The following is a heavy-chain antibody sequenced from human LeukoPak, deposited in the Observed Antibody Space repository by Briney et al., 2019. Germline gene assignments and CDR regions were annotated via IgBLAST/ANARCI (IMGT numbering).Heavy chain of an antibody. CDR2: IFYIGST. Sequence: SETLSLTCTVSAGSISSSTYYWGWIRQPPGKGLEWIGSIFYIGSTYYNPSLKSRVTISVDTSKNQFSLKLSSVTAADTAVYYCLRYCTSISCYHYYGMDVWGQGTTVTGSS. CDR1: AGSISSSTYY. V-gene: IGHV4-39*01. CDR3: LRYCTSISCYHYYGMDV. D-gene: IGHD2-2*01. J-gene: IGHJ6*02.